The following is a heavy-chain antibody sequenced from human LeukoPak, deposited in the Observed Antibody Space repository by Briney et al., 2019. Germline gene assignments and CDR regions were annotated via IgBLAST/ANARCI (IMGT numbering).Heavy chain of an antibody. CDR3: ASFSLLHAFDI. J-gene: IGHJ3*02. CDR1: GYSFTGNY. V-gene: IGHV1-18*04. D-gene: IGHD2/OR15-2a*01. Sequence: GASVKVSCKASGYSFTGNYMHWVRQAPGQGLEWMGWISAYNGNTNYAQKLQGRVTMTTDTSTSTAYMELRSLRSDDTAVYYCASFSLLHAFDIWGQGTMVTVSS. CDR2: ISAYNGNT.